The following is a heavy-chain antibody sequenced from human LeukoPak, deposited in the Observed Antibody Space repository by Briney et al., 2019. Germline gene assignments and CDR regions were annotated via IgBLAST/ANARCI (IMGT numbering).Heavy chain of an antibody. Sequence: GGSLRLSCAASGFTVSSNYMSWVRQAPGKGLEWVAVIYSGGSTYYADSLKGRFTISRDNSKNTLYLKMNSLRAEDTAVYYCAREQYYYGSGTIDYWGQGTLVTVSS. CDR1: GFTVSSNY. D-gene: IGHD3-10*01. CDR3: AREQYYYGSGTIDY. CDR2: IYSGGST. V-gene: IGHV3-66*02. J-gene: IGHJ4*02.